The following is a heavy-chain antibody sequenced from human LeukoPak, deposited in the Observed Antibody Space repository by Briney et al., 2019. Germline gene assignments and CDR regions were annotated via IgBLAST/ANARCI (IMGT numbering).Heavy chain of an antibody. V-gene: IGHV3-53*01. CDR2: IYSGGST. CDR3: ARDYYDILTGYYPWYFDL. D-gene: IGHD3-9*01. CDR1: GFTVSSNY. Sequence: PGGSLRLSCAASGFTVSSNYMSWVRQAPGKGLEWVSVIYSGGSTYYADSVKGRFTISRDSSKNTLYLQMNSLRAEDTAVYYCARDYYDILTGYYPWYFDLWGRGTLVTVSS. J-gene: IGHJ2*01.